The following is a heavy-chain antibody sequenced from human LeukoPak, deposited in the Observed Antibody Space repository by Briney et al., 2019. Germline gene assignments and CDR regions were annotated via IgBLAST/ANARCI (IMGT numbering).Heavy chain of an antibody. CDR3: ARSRDGYNYIGDY. V-gene: IGHV3-48*03. J-gene: IGHJ4*02. Sequence: GGSLRLSCAASGFTFSIFEMNWVRRAPGKGLEWVSYISNSSSTIYYADSLKGRFTISRDNAKNSLYLQMNSLRAEDTAVYYCARSRDGYNYIGDYWGQGTLVTVSS. CDR2: ISNSSSTI. D-gene: IGHD5-24*01. CDR1: GFTFSIFE.